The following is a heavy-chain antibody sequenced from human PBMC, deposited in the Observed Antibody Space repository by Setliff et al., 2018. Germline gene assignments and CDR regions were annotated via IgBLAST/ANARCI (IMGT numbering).Heavy chain of an antibody. Sequence: PSETLSLTCAVSGFSISSGYYWGWIRQPPGKGLEWIVNIHRSGKAYYNPSLKSRVTMSVDTSKNHVSLKLSSVTAADTAVYYCARAHTWSLPNDNSGYPGWFDPWGQGTLVTVS. J-gene: IGHJ5*02. V-gene: IGHV4-38-2*01. D-gene: IGHD3-22*01. CDR2: IHRSGKA. CDR1: GFSISSGYY. CDR3: ARAHTWSLPNDNSGYPGWFDP.